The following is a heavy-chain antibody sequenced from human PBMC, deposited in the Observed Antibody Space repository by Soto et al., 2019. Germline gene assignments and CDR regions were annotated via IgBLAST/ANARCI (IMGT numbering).Heavy chain of an antibody. CDR1: GYTFNIFW. CDR2: IDPRDSYT. J-gene: IGHJ5*02. V-gene: IGHV5-10-1*01. D-gene: IGHD2-2*01. CDR3: ARLYCSSSTCDSWFDP. Sequence: LKISFTGFGYTFNIFWISWVRQMPGRGLEWVGRIDPRDSYTSYSPSFQGHVTISADKSISAVYLQWGSLKASDTAMYYCARLYCSSSTCDSWFDPWGQGTLVTVSS.